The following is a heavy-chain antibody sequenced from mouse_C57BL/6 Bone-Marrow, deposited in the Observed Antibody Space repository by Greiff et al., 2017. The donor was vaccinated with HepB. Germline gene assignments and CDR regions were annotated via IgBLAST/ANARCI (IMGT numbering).Heavy chain of an antibody. Sequence: EVHLVESGGGLVKPGGSLKLSCAASGFTFSDYGMHWVRQAPEKGLEWVAYISSGSSTIYYADTVKGRFTISRDNAKNTLFLQMTSLRSEDTAMYYCARGTTVVASGYFDYWGQGTTLTVSS. V-gene: IGHV5-17*01. CDR2: ISSGSSTI. CDR1: GFTFSDYG. CDR3: ARGTTVVASGYFDY. J-gene: IGHJ2*01. D-gene: IGHD1-1*01.